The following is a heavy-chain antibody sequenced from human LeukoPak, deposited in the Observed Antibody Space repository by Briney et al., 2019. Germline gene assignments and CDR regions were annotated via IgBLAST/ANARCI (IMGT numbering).Heavy chain of an antibody. CDR3: ARGGNTFAY. D-gene: IGHD4-23*01. Sequence: SETLSLTCTVSGGSISSSSYYWGWIRQPPGKGLEWIASIYYSGSTYYNPSLQSRVTISVDTSKNQFSLKLTSVTAADTAVYYCARGGNTFAYWGQGTLVTVSS. CDR1: GGSISSSSYY. V-gene: IGHV4-39*07. J-gene: IGHJ4*02. CDR2: IYYSGST.